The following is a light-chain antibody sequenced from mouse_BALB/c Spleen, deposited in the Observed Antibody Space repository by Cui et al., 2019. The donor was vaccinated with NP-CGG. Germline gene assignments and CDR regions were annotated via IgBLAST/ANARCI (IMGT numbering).Light chain of an antibody. V-gene: IGLV1*01. J-gene: IGLJ1*01. CDR3: ALWYSNHWV. Sequence: QAAVTQESARTTSSGETVTLTCRSSTGAVTTSNYANWVQEKPDHLFTGLIGGTNNRTPGVPARFSGSLIGDKAALTVTGAQTEDEAIYFCALWYSNHWVFGGGTKLTVL. CDR2: GTN. CDR1: TGAVTTSNY.